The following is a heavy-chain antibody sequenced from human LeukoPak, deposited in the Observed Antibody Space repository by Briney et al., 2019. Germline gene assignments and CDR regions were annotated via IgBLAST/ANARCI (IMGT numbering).Heavy chain of an antibody. CDR2: ISGSGSNT. D-gene: IGHD3-16*01. Sequence: PGGSLRLSCAASGFIFSSYSMSWVRQAPGKGLDWVSLISGSGSNTYYTDSVQGRFTISRDNSRNTLYLQMSSLRAEDTAIYYCAKERGISYTYEFDYWGQGALVTVSS. CDR3: AKERGISYTYEFDY. V-gene: IGHV3-23*01. J-gene: IGHJ4*02. CDR1: GFIFSSYS.